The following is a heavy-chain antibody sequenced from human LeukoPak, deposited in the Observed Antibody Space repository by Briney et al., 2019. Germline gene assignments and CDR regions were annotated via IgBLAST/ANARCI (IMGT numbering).Heavy chain of an antibody. D-gene: IGHD5-18*01. V-gene: IGHV4-38-2*02. CDR2: IYHSGST. CDR3: ARAPGYSYGYDY. CDR1: GYSISSGYY. Sequence: SETLSLTCTVSGYSISSGYYWGWIRQPPGKGLEWIGSIYHSGSTYYNPSLKSRVTISVDTSKNQFSLKLSSVTAADTAVYYCARAPGYSYGYDYWGQGTLVTVSS. J-gene: IGHJ4*02.